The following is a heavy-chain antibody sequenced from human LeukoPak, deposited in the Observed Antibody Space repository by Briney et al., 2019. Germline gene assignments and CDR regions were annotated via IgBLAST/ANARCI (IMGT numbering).Heavy chain of an antibody. CDR2: IYYSGST. CDR1: GGSISSYY. V-gene: IGHV4-59*01. CDR3: ARVKKEIAVAGYFDY. Sequence: KSSETLSLTCTVSGGSISSYYWSWIRQPPGKGLEWIGYIYYSGSTNYNPSLKSRVTISVDTSKNQFSLKLSSVTAADTAVYYCARVKKEIAVAGYFDYWGQGTLVTVSS. J-gene: IGHJ4*02. D-gene: IGHD6-19*01.